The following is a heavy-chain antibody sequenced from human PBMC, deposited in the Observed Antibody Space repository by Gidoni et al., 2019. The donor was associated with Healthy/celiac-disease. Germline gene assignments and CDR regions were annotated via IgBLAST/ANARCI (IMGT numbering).Heavy chain of an antibody. CDR3: ASLVDTAMDMGYYYYGMDV. V-gene: IGHV1-69*02. D-gene: IGHD5-18*01. CDR1: GGTFSSYT. J-gene: IGHJ6*02. Sequence: QVQLVQSGAEVKKPGSSVKVSCKASGGTFSSYTISWVRQAPGQGLEWMGRIIPILGIANYAQKFQGRVTITADKSTSTAYMELSSLRSEDTAVYYCASLVDTAMDMGYYYYGMDVWGQGTTVTVSS. CDR2: IIPILGIA.